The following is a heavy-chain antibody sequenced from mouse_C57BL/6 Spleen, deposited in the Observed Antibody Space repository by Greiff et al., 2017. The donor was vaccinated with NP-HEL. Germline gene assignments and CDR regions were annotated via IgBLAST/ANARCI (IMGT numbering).Heavy chain of an antibody. V-gene: IGHV1-50*01. Sequence: QVQLKQPGAELVKPGASVKLSCKASGYTFTSYWMQWVKQRPGQGLEWIGEIDPSDSYTNYNQKFKGKATLTVDTSSSTAYMQLSSLTSEDSAVYYCAGTAQATFDYWGQGTTLTVSS. CDR3: AGTAQATFDY. D-gene: IGHD3-2*02. CDR2: IDPSDSYT. J-gene: IGHJ2*01. CDR1: GYTFTSYW.